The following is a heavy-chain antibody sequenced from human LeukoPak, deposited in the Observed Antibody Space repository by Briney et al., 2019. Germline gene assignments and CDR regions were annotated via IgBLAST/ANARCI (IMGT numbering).Heavy chain of an antibody. CDR2: IGDSGGST. CDR1: GLTFSEYA. J-gene: IGHJ4*02. CDR3: AKGRVGANEVLEY. Sequence: GGSLRLSCAASGLTFSEYAMSWVRQAPGMGLEWVSTIGDSGGSTNYADSVRGRFTISRDNSKNTLYLQINSLRAEDTAVYYCAKGRVGANEVLEYWGQGTLVTVSS. V-gene: IGHV3-23*01. D-gene: IGHD1-26*01.